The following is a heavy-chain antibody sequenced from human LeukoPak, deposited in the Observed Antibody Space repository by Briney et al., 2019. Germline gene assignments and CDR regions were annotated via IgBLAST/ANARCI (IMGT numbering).Heavy chain of an antibody. D-gene: IGHD6-13*01. Sequence: PSETLSLTCTVSGGSISSYYWSWIRQPPGKGLEWIGYIFYSGSTNYNPSLKSRVTISVDTSKNQFSLKLSSVTAADTAVYYCARAAADTFDYWGQGTLVTVSP. V-gene: IGHV4-59*01. CDR2: IFYSGST. CDR3: ARAAADTFDY. J-gene: IGHJ4*02. CDR1: GGSISSYY.